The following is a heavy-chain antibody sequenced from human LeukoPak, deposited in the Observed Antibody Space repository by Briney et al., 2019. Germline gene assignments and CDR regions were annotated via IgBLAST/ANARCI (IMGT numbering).Heavy chain of an antibody. D-gene: IGHD4-17*01. V-gene: IGHV1-8*01. J-gene: IGHJ4*02. CDR2: MSPKSGST. CDR3: ARVIPNGDPFDF. CDR1: GYTFTSYD. Sequence: ASVKVSCKASGYTFTSYDINWVRQATGQGLEWMGWMSPKSGSTGYAQKFQGRVSMTRDTSINTAYMELSSLKPEDPAVYYCARVIPNGDPFDFWGQGTLVTVPS.